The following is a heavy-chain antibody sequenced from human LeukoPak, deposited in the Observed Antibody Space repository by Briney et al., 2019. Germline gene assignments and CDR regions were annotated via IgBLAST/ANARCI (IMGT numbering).Heavy chain of an antibody. D-gene: IGHD3-3*01. CDR3: ARGGVVSFYDFWSGYYNRNDY. J-gene: IGHJ4*02. Sequence: ASVKVSCKASGYTFTSYDINWVRHATGQGLEWMGWMNPNSGNTGNAQKFQGRVTMTRNTSISTAYIELSSLRSEDTAVYYCARGGVVSFYDFWSGYYNRNDYWGQGTLVTVSS. CDR2: MNPNSGNT. V-gene: IGHV1-8*01. CDR1: GYTFTSYD.